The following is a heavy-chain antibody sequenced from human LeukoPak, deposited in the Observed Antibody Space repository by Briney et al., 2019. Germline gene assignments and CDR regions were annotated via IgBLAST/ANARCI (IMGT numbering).Heavy chain of an antibody. J-gene: IGHJ4*02. CDR1: GGSFSGYY. CDR2: INHSGST. CDR3: ARGNLFDY. V-gene: IGHV4-34*01. Sequence: SETLSLTCAVYGGSFSGYYWSWIRQPPGKGLEWIGEINHSGSTNYDPSLKSRVTISVDTSKNQFSLKLSSVTAADTAVYYCARGNLFDYWGQGTLVTVSS. D-gene: IGHD1-14*01.